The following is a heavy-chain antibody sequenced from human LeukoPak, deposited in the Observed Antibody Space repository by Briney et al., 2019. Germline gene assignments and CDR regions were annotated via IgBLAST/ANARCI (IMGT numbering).Heavy chain of an antibody. V-gene: IGHV3-74*01. Sequence: GGSLRLSCAASGFTFSSYWMHWVRQAPGKGLVWVSRINSDGSSTNYADSVKGRFTISRDNAKNTLYLQMNSLRAEDTAVYYCARDRTDIVVVPAGLNWFDPWGQGTLVTVSS. CDR2: INSDGSST. J-gene: IGHJ5*02. D-gene: IGHD2-2*01. CDR3: ARDRTDIVVVPAGLNWFDP. CDR1: GFTFSSYW.